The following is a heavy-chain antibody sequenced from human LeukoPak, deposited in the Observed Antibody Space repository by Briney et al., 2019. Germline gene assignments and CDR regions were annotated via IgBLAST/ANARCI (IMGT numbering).Heavy chain of an antibody. J-gene: IGHJ3*02. Sequence: GGSLRPSCAASGFTFSSYGMHWVRQAPGKGLEWVAFIRYDGSNKYYADSVKGRFTISRDNSKNTLYLQMNSLRAEDTAVYYCAKESAAARFAFDIWGQGTMVTVSS. CDR2: IRYDGSNK. V-gene: IGHV3-30*02. CDR1: GFTFSSYG. D-gene: IGHD6-13*01. CDR3: AKESAAARFAFDI.